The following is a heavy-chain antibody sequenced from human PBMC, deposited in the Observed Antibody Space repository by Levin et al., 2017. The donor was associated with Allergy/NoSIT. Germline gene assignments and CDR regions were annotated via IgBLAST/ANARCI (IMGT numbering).Heavy chain of an antibody. CDR1: GGSISSSSYY. J-gene: IGHJ4*02. D-gene: IGHD3-10*01. Sequence: SETLSLTCTVSGGSISSSSYYWGWIRQPPGKGLEWIGSIYYSGSTYYNPSLKSRVTISVDTSKNQFSLKLSSVTAADTAVYYCARREFFSPRQYYFDYWGQGTLVTVSS. CDR3: ARREFFSPRQYYFDY. CDR2: IYYSGST. V-gene: IGHV4-39*01.